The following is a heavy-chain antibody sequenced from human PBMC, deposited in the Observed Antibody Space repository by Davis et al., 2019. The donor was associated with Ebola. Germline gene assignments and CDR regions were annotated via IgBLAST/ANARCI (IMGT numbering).Heavy chain of an antibody. V-gene: IGHV4-59*01. Sequence: MPSETLSLTCTVSGGSISSYYWSWIRQPPGKALEWIGYIYYSGSTNYNPSLKGRVTISVDTSKNQFSLKLSSVTAADTAVYYCARGRDCSGGSCYFSFDYWGQGTLVTVSS. CDR3: ARGRDCSGGSCYFSFDY. CDR2: IYYSGST. J-gene: IGHJ4*02. D-gene: IGHD2-15*01. CDR1: GGSISSYY.